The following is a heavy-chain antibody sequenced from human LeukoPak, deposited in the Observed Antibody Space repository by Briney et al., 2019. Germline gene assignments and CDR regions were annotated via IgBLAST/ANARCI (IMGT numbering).Heavy chain of an antibody. Sequence: SETLSLTCTVSGGSISSFYWSWIRQPPGKGLEWIGYISYSGNTDYNPSLKSRVTIPLDTSRNQFSLKLTSVTAADTAVYYCARGGGYGSSPGVWGQGTTVTVSS. CDR2: ISYSGNT. CDR1: GGSISSFY. J-gene: IGHJ6*02. V-gene: IGHV4-59*01. CDR3: ARGGGYGSSPGV. D-gene: IGHD6-6*01.